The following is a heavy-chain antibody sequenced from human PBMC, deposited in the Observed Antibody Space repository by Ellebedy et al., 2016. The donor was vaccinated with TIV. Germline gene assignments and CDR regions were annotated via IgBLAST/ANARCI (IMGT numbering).Heavy chain of an antibody. D-gene: IGHD5-24*01. CDR3: ARDVSTDGWGAYFDC. CDR2: MRQDGREE. Sequence: PGGSLRLSCAASGFTLSTYWMNWVRQAPGKGLEWVASMRQDGREEYFVDSVKGRFTISRDNTKNSLYLQMNSLRAEDTAVYFCARDVSTDGWGAYFDCWGQGTLVTVSS. J-gene: IGHJ4*02. V-gene: IGHV3-7*01. CDR1: GFTLSTYW.